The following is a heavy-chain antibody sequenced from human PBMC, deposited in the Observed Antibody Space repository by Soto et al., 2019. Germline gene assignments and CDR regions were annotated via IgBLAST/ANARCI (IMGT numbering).Heavy chain of an antibody. CDR3: ARDSKYCSGGSCYVPWFDP. CDR1: GFTFSSYA. J-gene: IGHJ5*02. D-gene: IGHD2-15*01. V-gene: IGHV3-30-3*01. CDR2: ISYDGSNK. Sequence: GGSLRLSCAASGFTFSSYAMHWVRQAPGKGLEWVAVISYDGSNKYYADSVKGRFTISRDNSKNTLYLQMNSLRAEDTAVYYCARDSKYCSGGSCYVPWFDPWGQGTLVTVSS.